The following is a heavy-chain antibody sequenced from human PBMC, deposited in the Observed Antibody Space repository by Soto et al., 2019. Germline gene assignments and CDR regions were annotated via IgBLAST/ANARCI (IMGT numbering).Heavy chain of an antibody. V-gene: IGHV3-33*01. CDR1: GFTFGSYG. Sequence: QVQLVEFGGGVVQPGRSLRLSCAASGFTFGSYGMHWVRQAPGKGPEWVAIIWYDGSNKYYADSVKGRFTLSRDNSRDTVDLQMNSLRAEDTAVYYCARDYVSAMDVWGQGTTVTVSS. J-gene: IGHJ6*02. D-gene: IGHD3-10*01. CDR2: IWYDGSNK. CDR3: ARDYVSAMDV.